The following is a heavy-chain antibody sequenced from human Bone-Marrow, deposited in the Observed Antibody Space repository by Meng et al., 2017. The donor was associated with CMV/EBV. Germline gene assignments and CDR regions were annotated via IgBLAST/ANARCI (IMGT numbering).Heavy chain of an antibody. V-gene: IGHV3-13*01. CDR1: GFNFSSYD. CDR2: IGTIADT. D-gene: IGHD3-10*01. J-gene: IGHJ4*02. Sequence: GESLKISCTASGFNFSSYDFHWVRQGTGKGLEWVSGIGTIADTFYSDSVKGRFTISRDNAKNSLYLQMNSLRAEDTAVYYCARRGSIDYWGQGTLVTVSS. CDR3: ARRGSIDY.